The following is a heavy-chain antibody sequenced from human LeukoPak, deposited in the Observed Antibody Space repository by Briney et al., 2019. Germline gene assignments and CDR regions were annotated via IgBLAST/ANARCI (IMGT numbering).Heavy chain of an antibody. V-gene: IGHV4-39*01. D-gene: IGHD5-18*01. CDR2: SYYSGSS. J-gene: IGHJ4*02. Sequence: PLETLSLTCTVSGGSISSRSYYWGWIRQPPGKGLEWIGSSYYSGSSYYNPSLKSRVTIFVDTSKNRFSLKLSSVTAADTTVYYCASQRGYNYGYADYWGQGTLVTVSS. CDR1: GGSISSRSYY. CDR3: ASQRGYNYGYADY.